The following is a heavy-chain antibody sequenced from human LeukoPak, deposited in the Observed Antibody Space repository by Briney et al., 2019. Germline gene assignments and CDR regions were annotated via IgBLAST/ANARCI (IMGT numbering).Heavy chain of an antibody. V-gene: IGHV4-4*07. CDR1: GGSISSYY. CDR2: IYTSGST. D-gene: IGHD3-10*01. J-gene: IGHJ4*02. CDR3: ARDRYYYGSGSYMDY. Sequence: SETLSLTCTVSGGSISSYYWSWIRQPAGKGLEWIGRIYTSGSTNYNPSLKSRVTMSVDTSKNQFSLKLSSVTAADTAVYYCARDRYYYGSGSYMDYWGQGTLVTVSS.